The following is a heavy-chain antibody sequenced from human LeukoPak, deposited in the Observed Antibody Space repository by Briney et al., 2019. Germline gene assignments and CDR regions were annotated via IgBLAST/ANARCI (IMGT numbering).Heavy chain of an antibody. J-gene: IGHJ4*02. D-gene: IGHD5-18*01. CDR3: ARVSGYATPKYYFDY. CDR2: IYYSGST. V-gene: IGHV4-59*01. CDR1: GGSISSYY. Sequence: PSETLSLTCTVSGGSISSYYWSWIRQPPGKGLEWIGYIYYSGSTNYNPSLKSRVTISVDTSKNQFSLKLSSVTAADTAVYYCARVSGYATPKYYFDYWGQGTLVTVSS.